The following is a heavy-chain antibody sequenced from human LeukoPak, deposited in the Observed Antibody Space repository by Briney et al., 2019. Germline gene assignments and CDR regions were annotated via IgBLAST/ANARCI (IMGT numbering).Heavy chain of an antibody. Sequence: GGSLRLSCAASGFTFSSYAMSWVRQAPGKGLEWVSGISGTGITTYYADSVKGRFTISRDNAKNSLYLQMNSLRDEDTAVYYCARKGDYHDYWGQGTLVTVSS. V-gene: IGHV3-23*01. CDR1: GFTFSSYA. J-gene: IGHJ4*02. CDR3: ARKGDYHDY. CDR2: ISGTGITT.